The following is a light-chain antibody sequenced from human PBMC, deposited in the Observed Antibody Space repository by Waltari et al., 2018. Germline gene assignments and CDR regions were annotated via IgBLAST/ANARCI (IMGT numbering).Light chain of an antibody. CDR2: GAS. Sequence: QSALTQPASVSGSPGQSITLSCTGSSSDIGTYNLVSWYQHHPGKVPKLIIFGASERPSRVSNRFSASKSGSTADLTISGLQAEDEAHYYCSSFALGSTFVFGGGTKLTVL. J-gene: IGLJ3*02. V-gene: IGLV2-23*02. CDR1: SSDIGTYNL. CDR3: SSFALGSTFV.